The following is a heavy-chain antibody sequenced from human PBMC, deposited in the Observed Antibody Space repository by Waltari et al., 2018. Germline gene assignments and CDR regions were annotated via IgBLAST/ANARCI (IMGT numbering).Heavy chain of an antibody. CDR1: GYTFTSYG. Sequence: QVQLVQSGAEVKKPGASVKVSCKASGYTFTSYGISWVRQAPGQGLEWMGWISGYNCNTNNAQKLQGRVTMTTDTSTSTAYMELRSLRSDDTALYYCAREGRSSGYRKTQGVDYWGQGTLVTVSS. D-gene: IGHD3-22*01. CDR2: ISGYNCNT. CDR3: AREGRSSGYRKTQGVDY. V-gene: IGHV1-18*01. J-gene: IGHJ4*02.